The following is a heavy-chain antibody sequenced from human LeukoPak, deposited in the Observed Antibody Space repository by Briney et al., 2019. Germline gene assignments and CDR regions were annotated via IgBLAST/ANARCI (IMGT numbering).Heavy chain of an antibody. Sequence: RSGGSLRLSCEASGFTFSSYSMNWVRQAPGKGLEWVSYISSSSSTIYYADSVKGRFTISRDNAKNSLYLQMNSLRAEETAVYYCASGGGGNCSSTSCYANYWGQGTLVTVSS. CDR1: GFTFSSYS. J-gene: IGHJ4*02. V-gene: IGHV3-48*01. CDR3: ASGGGGNCSSTSCYANY. D-gene: IGHD2-2*01. CDR2: ISSSSSTI.